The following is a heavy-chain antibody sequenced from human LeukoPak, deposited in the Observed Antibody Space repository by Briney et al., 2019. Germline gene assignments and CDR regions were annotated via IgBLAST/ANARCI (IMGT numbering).Heavy chain of an antibody. J-gene: IGHJ4*02. CDR1: GGSINNHY. Sequence: SETLSLTCTVSGGSINNHYWSWIRQPPGKGLEWIGYIYTSGSTNYNPSLKSRVTMSVDTSKNQFSLKLSSVTAADTAVYYCARGELPVVFDYWGQGTLVTVSS. V-gene: IGHV4-4*08. D-gene: IGHD1-26*01. CDR2: IYTSGST. CDR3: ARGELPVVFDY.